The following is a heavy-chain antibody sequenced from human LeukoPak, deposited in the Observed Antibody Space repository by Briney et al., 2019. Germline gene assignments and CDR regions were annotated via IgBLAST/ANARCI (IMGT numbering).Heavy chain of an antibody. CDR1: GYTFTGYY. CDR3: AREMNYDDYRTSDY. J-gene: IGHJ4*02. D-gene: IGHD4-17*01. Sequence: ASVTVSCKASGYTFTGYYMHWVRQAPGQGFEWMGRIDSNSGGTNYAQNFQGRVTMTRDTSNSTVYKELISLTSDDTAVYYCAREMNYDDYRTSDYWGQGTLVTVSS. CDR2: IDSNSGGT. V-gene: IGHV1-2*02.